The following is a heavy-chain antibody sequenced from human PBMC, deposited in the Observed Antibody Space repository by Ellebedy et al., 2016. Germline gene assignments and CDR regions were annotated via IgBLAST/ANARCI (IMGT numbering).Heavy chain of an antibody. CDR3: ASPTYSSSQTGGWFDP. CDR2: INHSGST. CDR1: GGSFSGYY. Sequence: SETLSLTXAVYGGSFSGYYWSWIRQPPGKGLEWIGEINHSGSTNYNPSLKSRVTISVDTSKNQFSLKLSSVTAADTAVYYCASPTYSSSQTGGWFDPWGQGTLVTVSS. V-gene: IGHV4-34*01. D-gene: IGHD6-13*01. J-gene: IGHJ5*02.